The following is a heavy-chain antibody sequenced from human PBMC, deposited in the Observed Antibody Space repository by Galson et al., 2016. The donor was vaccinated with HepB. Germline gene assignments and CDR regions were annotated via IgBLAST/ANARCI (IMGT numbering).Heavy chain of an antibody. V-gene: IGHV1-8*01. J-gene: IGHJ4*02. CDR3: ARPGEDILLGYFFVS. D-gene: IGHD3-3*02. Sequence: SVKVSCKASGYTFTDYDIHWVRQAPGQGLEWVGWMNPNSGNAGFARKFQGRVTMTRDTAINTAYMELNSRRSEDTAVYYCARPGEDILLGYFFVSWGQGTRVTVSS. CDR2: MNPNSGNA. CDR1: GYTFTDYD.